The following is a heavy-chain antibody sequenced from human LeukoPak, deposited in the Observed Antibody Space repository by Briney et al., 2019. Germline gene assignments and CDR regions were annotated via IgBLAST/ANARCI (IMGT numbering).Heavy chain of an antibody. CDR2: INPNSGGT. CDR1: GYTFTGYY. V-gene: IGHV1-2*04. J-gene: IGHJ4*02. Sequence: ASVKVSCKASGYTFTGYYMHWVRQAPGQGLEWMGWINPNSGGTDYAQKFQGWVTMTRDTSISTAYMELSRLRSDDTAVYYCARDRSGYSYGLADYWGQGTLVTVSS. D-gene: IGHD5-18*01. CDR3: ARDRSGYSYGLADY.